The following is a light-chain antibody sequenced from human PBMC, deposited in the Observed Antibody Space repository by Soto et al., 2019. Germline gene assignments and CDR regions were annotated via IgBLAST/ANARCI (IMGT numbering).Light chain of an antibody. CDR1: QSVNSN. Sequence: EIVMTQSPVTLSVSPGERATLSCRASQSVNSNLGWYQQKPGQAPRLLIYDASTTAAGIPARFSGSGSGTEFTLPISNLQSEDFALYYCQQYYNWPRTFGQGTKVEIK. CDR3: QQYYNWPRT. V-gene: IGKV3-15*01. J-gene: IGKJ1*01. CDR2: DAS.